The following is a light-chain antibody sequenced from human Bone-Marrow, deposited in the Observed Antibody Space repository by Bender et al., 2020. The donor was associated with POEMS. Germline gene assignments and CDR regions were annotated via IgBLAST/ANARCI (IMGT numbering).Light chain of an antibody. Sequence: QSALSQPPSASGSPGQSVTISCTGSSRDVGSYDFVSWYQQHPGRAPKLIIYDVTKRPSGVPDRFSGSKSGNTASLSISGLQAEDEADYFCCSYEDIYTYVFGTGTTVTVL. V-gene: IGLV2-11*01. CDR2: DVT. CDR3: CSYEDIYTYV. CDR1: SRDVGSYDF. J-gene: IGLJ1*01.